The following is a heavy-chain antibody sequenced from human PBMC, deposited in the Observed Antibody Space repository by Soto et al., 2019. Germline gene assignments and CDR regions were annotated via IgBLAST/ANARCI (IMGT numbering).Heavy chain of an antibody. V-gene: IGHV1-69*13. D-gene: IGHD3-3*01. J-gene: IGHJ5*02. CDR1: GGTFSSYS. CDR2: IIPIFGTA. CDR3: ASNGVAIFGVVNWFDP. Sequence: SVKVSCKASGGTFSSYSISLVLQAPGQGLEWMGGIIPIFGTANYAQKFQGRVTITADESTSTAYMELSSLRSEDTAVYYCASNGVAIFGVVNWFDPWGQGTLVTVSS.